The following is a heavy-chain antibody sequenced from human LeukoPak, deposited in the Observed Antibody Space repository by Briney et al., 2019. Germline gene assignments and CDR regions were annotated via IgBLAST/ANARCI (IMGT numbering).Heavy chain of an antibody. Sequence: PSETLSLTCAVYGGSFSGYYWSWIRQPPGKGLEWIGEINHSGSTNYNPSLKSRVTISVDTSKNQFSLKLSSVTAADTAVYYCARAQYYYGSGDAFDIWGQGTMVTVSS. J-gene: IGHJ3*02. D-gene: IGHD3-10*01. CDR1: GGSFSGYY. CDR3: ARAQYYYGSGDAFDI. V-gene: IGHV4-34*01. CDR2: INHSGST.